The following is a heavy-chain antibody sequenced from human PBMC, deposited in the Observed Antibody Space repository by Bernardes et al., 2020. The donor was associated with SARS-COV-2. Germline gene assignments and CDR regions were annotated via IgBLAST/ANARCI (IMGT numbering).Heavy chain of an antibody. CDR1: GYSVTRYW. D-gene: IGHD6-13*01. CDR2: IYPGDSDT. J-gene: IGHJ4*02. Sequence: GAPLKISCEGLGYSVTRYWIAWVRPIPGKGLEWMGSIYPGDSDTRYSPSFRGQVTFSADKSINTAYLQWNSLKASDTAMYYCATQPIPRMYTNRWSYFDHWGQGTLVTVSS. V-gene: IGHV5-51*01. CDR3: ATQPIPRMYTNRWSYFDH.